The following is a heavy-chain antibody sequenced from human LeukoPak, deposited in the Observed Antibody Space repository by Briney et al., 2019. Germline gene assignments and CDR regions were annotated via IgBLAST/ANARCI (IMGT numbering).Heavy chain of an antibody. Sequence: ASVKVSCKASGYTFTGYYMHWVRQAPGQGLEWMGWISAYNGNTNYAQKLQGRVTMTTDTSTSTAYMELRSLRSDDTAVYYCARVVDYYGSGSYYWFDPWGQGTLVTVSS. J-gene: IGHJ5*02. CDR3: ARVVDYYGSGSYYWFDP. CDR2: ISAYNGNT. CDR1: GYTFTGYY. D-gene: IGHD3-10*01. V-gene: IGHV1-18*04.